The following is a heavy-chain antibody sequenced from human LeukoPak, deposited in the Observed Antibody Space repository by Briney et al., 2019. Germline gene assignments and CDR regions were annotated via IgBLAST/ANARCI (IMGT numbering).Heavy chain of an antibody. CDR2: IIPIFGTA. D-gene: IGHD5-12*01. CDR3: AREGVNIVATFPASTYYYYYMDI. J-gene: IGHJ6*03. CDR1: GGTFSSYA. Sequence: SVKVSCKASGGTFSSYAISWVRQAPGQGLEWMGRIIPIFGTANYAQKFQGRVTITTDESTSTAYMELSSLRSEDTAVYYCAREGVNIVATFPASTYYYYYMDIWGKGTTVTVSS. V-gene: IGHV1-69*05.